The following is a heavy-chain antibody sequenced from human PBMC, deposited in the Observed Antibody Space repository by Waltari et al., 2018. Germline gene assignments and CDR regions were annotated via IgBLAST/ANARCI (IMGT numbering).Heavy chain of an antibody. CDR1: GGSISSSSYY. D-gene: IGHD3-10*01. CDR2: STYSGSP. J-gene: IGHJ3*02. V-gene: IGHV4-39*01. CDR3: ARGTGAHAFDI. Sequence: QLQLQESGPGLVKPSETLSLTCTVSGGSISSSSYYWGWIRQPPGKGLEWIGSSTYSGSPYYPPSLKGRVTRSEYTSKNQFSLKRSSVTAADTAVYDCARGTGAHAFDIWGQGTMVTVSS.